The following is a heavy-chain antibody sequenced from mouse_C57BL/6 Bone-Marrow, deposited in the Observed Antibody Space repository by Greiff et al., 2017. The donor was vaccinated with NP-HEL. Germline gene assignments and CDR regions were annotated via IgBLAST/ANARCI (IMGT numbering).Heavy chain of an antibody. CDR3: ARMELYYGNYPVYYYAMDY. Sequence: QVQLKESGPGLVQPSQSLSITCTVSGFSLTSYGVHWVRQSPGKGLEWLGVIWSGGSTDYNAAFISRLSISKDNSKSQVFFKMNSLQADDTAIYYCARMELYYGNYPVYYYAMDYWGQGTSVTVSS. D-gene: IGHD2-1*01. CDR1: GFSLTSYG. V-gene: IGHV2-2*01. J-gene: IGHJ4*01. CDR2: IWSGGST.